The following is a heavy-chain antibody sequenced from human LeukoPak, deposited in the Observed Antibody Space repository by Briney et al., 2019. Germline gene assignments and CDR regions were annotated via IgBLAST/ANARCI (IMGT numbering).Heavy chain of an antibody. D-gene: IGHD3-3*01. CDR2: IYYSGST. Sequence: SETLSLTCTVSGGSISSYYWSWIRQPPGKGLEWIGYIYYSGSTNYNPSLKSRVTISVDTSKNQFSLKLSSVTAADTAVYYCARDGSYYDFWSGYYRTPLYYYYYYMDVWGKGTTVTVSS. J-gene: IGHJ6*03. CDR3: ARDGSYYDFWSGYYRTPLYYYYYYMDV. V-gene: IGHV4-59*01. CDR1: GGSISSYY.